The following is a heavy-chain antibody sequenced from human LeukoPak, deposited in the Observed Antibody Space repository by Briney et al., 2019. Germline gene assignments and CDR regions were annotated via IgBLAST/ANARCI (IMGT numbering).Heavy chain of an antibody. CDR1: GGSISSYS. CDR3: ARAVHCSGGSCYFDD. CDR2: IYTSGST. D-gene: IGHD2-15*01. V-gene: IGHV4-4*07. J-gene: IGHJ4*02. Sequence: SETLSLTCTVSGGSISSYSWSWIRQPAGKGLEWIGRIYTSGSTKYNPSLTSRVTMSVDTSKNQFSLKLRSVTAADTAVYYCARAVHCSGGSCYFDDWGQGTLVTVSS.